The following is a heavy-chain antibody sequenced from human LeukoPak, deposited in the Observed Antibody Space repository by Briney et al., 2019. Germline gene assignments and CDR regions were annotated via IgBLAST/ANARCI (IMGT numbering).Heavy chain of an antibody. D-gene: IGHD7-27*01. J-gene: IGHJ4*02. Sequence: PGGSLRLSCTASGFTLSDYWMHWLRQVPGEGPMWVSRINSRGTQIDYADSVRGRFSISRDNTKNTLYLQMNSLRAEDTAVYYCARGDRDFWGSPHWGQGKLVTVSS. CDR3: ARGDRDFWGSPH. V-gene: IGHV3-74*01. CDR1: GFTLSDYW. CDR2: INSRGTQI.